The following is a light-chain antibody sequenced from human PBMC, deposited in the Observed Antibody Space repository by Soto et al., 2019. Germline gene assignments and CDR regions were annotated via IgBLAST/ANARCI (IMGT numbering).Light chain of an antibody. CDR3: QVWDSSSDQRDV. V-gene: IGLV3-21*02. Sequence: SSELTQPPSVSVAPGQTARITCGGTNIGSKSVHWYQKKPGQAPVLVVYDDSDRPSGIPERFSGSNSGNTATLTISRVEAGDEADYYCQVWDSSSDQRDVFGTGTKLTVL. CDR2: DDS. CDR1: NIGSKS. J-gene: IGLJ1*01.